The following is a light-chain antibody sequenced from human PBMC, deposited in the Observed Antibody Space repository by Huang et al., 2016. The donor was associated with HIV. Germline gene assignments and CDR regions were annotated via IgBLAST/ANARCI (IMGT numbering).Light chain of an antibody. J-gene: IGKJ2*01. CDR3: QQYGSSLYT. CDR2: GAS. Sequence: EIVLTQSPGTLSLSPGERATLSCRASQSVSSSYLAWYQQKPCQAPRLLIYGASSRATGIPDRFSGSGSVTDFTLTISRLEPEDFAVYYCQQYGSSLYTFGQGTKLEIK. V-gene: IGKV3-20*01. CDR1: QSVSSSY.